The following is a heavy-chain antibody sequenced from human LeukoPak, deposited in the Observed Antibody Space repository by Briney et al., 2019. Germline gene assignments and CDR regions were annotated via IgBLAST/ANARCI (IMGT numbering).Heavy chain of an antibody. Sequence: GSLRLSCAASGFTVSSNYMSWVRQAPGKGLEWVALISYDGTNKYYADSVKGRFTISRDNSKNTLYLQMNSLSADDTAVYYCAKGEDSSGWYYFDYWGQGTLVTVSS. J-gene: IGHJ4*02. CDR2: ISYDGTNK. D-gene: IGHD6-19*01. V-gene: IGHV3-30*18. CDR1: GFTVSSNY. CDR3: AKGEDSSGWYYFDY.